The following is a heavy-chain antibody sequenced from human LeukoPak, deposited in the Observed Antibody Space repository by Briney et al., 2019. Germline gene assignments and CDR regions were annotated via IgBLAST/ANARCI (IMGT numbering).Heavy chain of an antibody. V-gene: IGHV3-21*01. Sequence: GGSLRLSCAASGFTFSSYSMNWVRQAPGKGLEWVSSISSSSSYIYYADSVKGRFTISRDNAKNSLYPQMNSLRAEDTAVYYCARVGLYDFWSGADDAFDIWGQGTMVTVSS. CDR2: ISSSSSYI. CDR3: ARVGLYDFWSGADDAFDI. CDR1: GFTFSSYS. J-gene: IGHJ3*02. D-gene: IGHD3-3*01.